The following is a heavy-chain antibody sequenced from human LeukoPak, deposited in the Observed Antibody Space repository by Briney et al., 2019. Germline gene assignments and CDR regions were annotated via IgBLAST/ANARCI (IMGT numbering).Heavy chain of an antibody. CDR3: ATGHYYDSSGYPIDAFDI. D-gene: IGHD3-22*01. Sequence: SETLSLTCTVSGGSISSYYWSWIRQPPGKGLEWIGYIYYSGSTNYNPSLKSRVTISVDTSKNQFSLKLSSVTAADTAVYYCATGHYYDSSGYPIDAFDIWGQGTMVTVSS. CDR1: GGSISSYY. V-gene: IGHV4-59*08. J-gene: IGHJ3*02. CDR2: IYYSGST.